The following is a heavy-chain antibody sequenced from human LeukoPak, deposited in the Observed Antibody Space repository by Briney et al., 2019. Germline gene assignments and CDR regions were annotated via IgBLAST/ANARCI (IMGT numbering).Heavy chain of an antibody. V-gene: IGHV5-51*01. J-gene: IGHJ4*02. CDR1: GYSFTSYW. CDR3: ARLRGYSGYDSLDY. D-gene: IGHD5-12*01. Sequence: GESPKISCKGSGYSFTSYWIGWVRQMPGKGLEWKGIIYPGDSDTRYSPSFQGQVTISADKSISTAYLQWSSLKASDTAIYYCARLRGYSGYDSLDYWGQGTLVTVSS. CDR2: IYPGDSDT.